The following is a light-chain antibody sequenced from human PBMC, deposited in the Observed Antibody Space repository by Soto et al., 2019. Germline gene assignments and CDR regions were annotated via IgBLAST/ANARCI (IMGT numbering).Light chain of an antibody. Sequence: ETVLTQSPATVSLSPGEGATLSCRASQSVSSFLAWYQQKPGQAPRLLISDASNRATGIPARFSGSGSGTDFTLTISSLEPEDFAVYYCQQRVSWPLTFGGGTKVDIK. V-gene: IGKV3-11*01. CDR1: QSVSSF. J-gene: IGKJ4*01. CDR2: DAS. CDR3: QQRVSWPLT.